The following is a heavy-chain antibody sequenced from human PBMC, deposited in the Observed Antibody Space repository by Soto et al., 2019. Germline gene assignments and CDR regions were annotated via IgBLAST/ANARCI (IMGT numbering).Heavy chain of an antibody. CDR1: GASIRSGGYY. Sequence: SETLSLTRSVSGASIRSGGYYWSWLRQSPGKGLEWIGHIYYTGSTFYSPSLKSRLTISLDTSKNQFSLDLRSVTAADTAMYYCARIEMASIKWGRGTLVTV. CDR2: IYYTGST. J-gene: IGHJ4*02. V-gene: IGHV4-31*03. CDR3: ARIEMASIK.